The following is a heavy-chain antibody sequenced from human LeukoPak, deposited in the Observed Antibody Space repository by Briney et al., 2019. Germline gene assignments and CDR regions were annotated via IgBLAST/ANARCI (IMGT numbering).Heavy chain of an antibody. D-gene: IGHD4-23*01. CDR3: ARSGDYGGYYFDY. CDR1: GGSISKYY. Sequence: PSETLSHTCTDLGGSISKYYWSWVRPPPGKGLEYTGTIHYTGSTNYTPSLKSRVTISVDTSKTQFSLKLSSVTAADTAVYYCARSGDYGGYYFDYWGQGTLVTVSS. V-gene: IGHV4-59*08. CDR2: IHYTGST. J-gene: IGHJ4*02.